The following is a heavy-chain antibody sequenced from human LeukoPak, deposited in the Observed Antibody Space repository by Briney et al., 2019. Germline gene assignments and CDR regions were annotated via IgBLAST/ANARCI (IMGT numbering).Heavy chain of an antibody. V-gene: IGHV3-23*01. CDR1: GFTFSSYA. J-gene: IGHJ5*02. CDR3: ARARDIVVVPALPEVWFDP. CDR2: ISTSGGST. Sequence: GGSLRLSCAASGFTFSSYAMSWVRQAPGKDLEWVSAISTSGGSTYYADSVKGRFTISRDNSKNTLYLQMNSLRAEDTAVYYCARARDIVVVPALPEVWFDPWGQGTLVTVSS. D-gene: IGHD2-2*01.